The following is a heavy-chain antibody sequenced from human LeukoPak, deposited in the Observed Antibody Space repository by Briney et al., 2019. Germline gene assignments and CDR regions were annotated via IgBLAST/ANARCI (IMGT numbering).Heavy chain of an antibody. Sequence: PSETLSLTCAVYGGSFSGYYWSWIRQPPGKGLEWIGEINHSGSTNYNPSLKSRVTISVDTSKNQFSLKLSSVTAADTAVYYCAKPHWYDYVWGSPEGYYFDYWGQGTLVTVSS. J-gene: IGHJ4*02. CDR3: AKPHWYDYVWGSPEGYYFDY. D-gene: IGHD3-16*01. CDR2: INHSGST. V-gene: IGHV4-34*01. CDR1: GGSFSGYY.